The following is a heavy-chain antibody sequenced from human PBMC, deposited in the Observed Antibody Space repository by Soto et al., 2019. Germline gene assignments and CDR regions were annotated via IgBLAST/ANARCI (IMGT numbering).Heavy chain of an antibody. CDR1: GFTFSSYA. CDR3: AKRRGAGGHFAY. D-gene: IGHD2-15*01. Sequence: DVQLLESGGGLVQPAGSLRLSCAASGFTFSSYAMGWVRQGPGKGLEWVAGVSIGGSTHYAASVRGRFTISRDNSKNTLSLQMNSLTAEDTGVYFCAKRRGAGGHFAYWGQGAVVTVSS. CDR2: VSIGGST. V-gene: IGHV3-23*01. J-gene: IGHJ4*02.